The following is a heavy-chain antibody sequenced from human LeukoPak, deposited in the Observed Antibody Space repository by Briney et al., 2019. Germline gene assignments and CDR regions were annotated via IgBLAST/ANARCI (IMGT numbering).Heavy chain of an antibody. CDR2: IKQDGSEK. CDR3: ARDSGFGIFGVVVDAFDI. Sequence: GGSLRLSCAASGFTFSSYWMSWVRQAPGKGLEWVANIKQDGSEKYYVDSVKGRFTISRDNAKNSLYLQMNSLRAEDTAVYYCARDSGFGIFGVVVDAFDIWGQGTMITVSS. CDR1: GFTFSSYW. V-gene: IGHV3-7*01. J-gene: IGHJ3*02. D-gene: IGHD3-3*01.